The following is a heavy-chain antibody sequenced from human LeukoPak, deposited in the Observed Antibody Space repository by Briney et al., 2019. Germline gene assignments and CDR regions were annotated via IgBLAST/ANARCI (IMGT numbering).Heavy chain of an antibody. D-gene: IGHD3-10*01. CDR2: IYYSGST. J-gene: IGHJ4*02. CDR1: GGSISSGDYY. Sequence: PSQTLSLTCTVSGGSISSGDYYWSWIRQPPGKGLEWIGYIYYSGSTYYTPSLKSRVTISVDTSKNQFSLKLSSVTAADTAVYYCARVTGGSGSYYSPLHYYFDYWGQGTLVTVSS. V-gene: IGHV4-30-4*01. CDR3: ARVTGGSGSYYSPLHYYFDY.